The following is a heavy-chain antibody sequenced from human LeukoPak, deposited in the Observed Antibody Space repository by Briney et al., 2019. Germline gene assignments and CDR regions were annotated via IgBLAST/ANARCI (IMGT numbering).Heavy chain of an antibody. Sequence: PGGSLRLSCAASGFTFSSYAMHWVRQAPGKGLVWVSHINNDGRSTRYADSVKGRFTISRDNAKNTVYLQMNSLRVEDTAVYYCARDSNTDWYFDLWGRGTLVTVSS. CDR2: INNDGRST. CDR1: GFTFSSYA. D-gene: IGHD2-8*02. J-gene: IGHJ2*01. CDR3: ARDSNTDWYFDL. V-gene: IGHV3-74*01.